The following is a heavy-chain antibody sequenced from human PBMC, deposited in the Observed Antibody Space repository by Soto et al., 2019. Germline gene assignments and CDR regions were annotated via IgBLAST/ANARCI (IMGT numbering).Heavy chain of an antibody. D-gene: IGHD3-16*01. CDR2: ISGSGGST. Sequence: PGGSLRLSCAASGFTFSSYAMSWVRQAPGKGLEWVSAISGSGGSTYYADSVKGRFTISRDNSKNTLYLQMNSLRAEDPAVYYCAKAPTPGWGMGYYGMDVWGQGTTVTVSS. CDR1: GFTFSSYA. V-gene: IGHV3-23*01. CDR3: AKAPTPGWGMGYYGMDV. J-gene: IGHJ6*02.